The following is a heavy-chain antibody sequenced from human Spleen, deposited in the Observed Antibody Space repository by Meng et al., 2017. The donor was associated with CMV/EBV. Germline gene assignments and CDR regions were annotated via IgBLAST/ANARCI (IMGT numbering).Heavy chain of an antibody. J-gene: IGHJ5*02. D-gene: IGHD4/OR15-4a*01. CDR1: GGSFSGYY. CDR2: TNHSGST. CDR3: AREDYFRNWFDP. Sequence: GSLRLSCAVYGGSFSGYYWTWIRQPPGKGLEWIGETNHSGSTNYNPSLKSRVTILVDPSKNQFSLKLSSVAAADTAVYYCAREDYFRNWFDPWGQGTLVTVSS. V-gene: IGHV4-34*01.